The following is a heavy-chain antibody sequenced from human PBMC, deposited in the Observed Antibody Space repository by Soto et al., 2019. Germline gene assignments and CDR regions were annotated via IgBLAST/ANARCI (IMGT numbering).Heavy chain of an antibody. CDR3: ARQPVAKQYSSSYVLPFVYWFPPAAYGMDV. J-gene: IGHJ6*02. CDR2: IIPIFGKA. CDR1: GSTFSSYA. Sequence: VSSKASGSTFSSYAISWVRQAHGQGIEWMGGIIPIFGKANYGQKFQGRVTITEDESTSPAYMELSSLRSTDTAVYYCARQPVAKQYSSSYVLPFVYWFPPAAYGMDVWGRATTVTVSS. V-gene: IGHV1-69*01. D-gene: IGHD6-6*01.